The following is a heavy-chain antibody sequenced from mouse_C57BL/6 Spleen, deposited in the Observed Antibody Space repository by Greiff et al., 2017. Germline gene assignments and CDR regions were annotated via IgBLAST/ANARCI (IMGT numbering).Heavy chain of an antibody. D-gene: IGHD2-2*01. J-gene: IGHJ2*01. CDR2: IWSGGST. CDR1: GFSLTSYG. Sequence: QVQLKQSGPGLVQPSQSLSITCTVSGFSLTSYGVHWVRQSPGKGLEWLGVIWSGGSTDYNAAFISRLSISKDNYKSQVFFKMNSLQADDTAIYYWARNGLRTLYFDYWGQGTTLTVSS. CDR3: ARNGLRTLYFDY. V-gene: IGHV2-2*01.